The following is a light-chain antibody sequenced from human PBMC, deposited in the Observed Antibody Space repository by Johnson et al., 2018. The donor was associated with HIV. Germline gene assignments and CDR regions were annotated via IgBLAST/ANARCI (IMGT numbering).Light chain of an antibody. CDR3: GTWDSSMSAV. Sequence: QSVLTQPPSVSAAPGQKVTISCSGSSSNIGNNYVSWYQQFPGTAPKLLIYGNNKRPSGIPDRFSGSKSGTSATLGIPGLPTGDEANYYCGTWDSSMSAVFGSGTKVTVL. V-gene: IGLV1-51*01. J-gene: IGLJ1*01. CDR1: SSNIGNNY. CDR2: GNN.